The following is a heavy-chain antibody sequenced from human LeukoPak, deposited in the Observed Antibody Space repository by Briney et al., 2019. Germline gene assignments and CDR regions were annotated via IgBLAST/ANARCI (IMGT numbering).Heavy chain of an antibody. CDR1: GGSISSSHYY. CDR3: ARGLGAFEI. V-gene: IGHV4-39*07. CDR2: INHSGST. J-gene: IGHJ3*02. Sequence: TSETLSLTCTVSGGSISSSHYYWSWIRQPPGKGLEWIGEINHSGSTNYNPSLKSRVTISVDTSKNQFSLKLSSVTAADTAVYYCARGLGAFEIWGQGTMVTVSS.